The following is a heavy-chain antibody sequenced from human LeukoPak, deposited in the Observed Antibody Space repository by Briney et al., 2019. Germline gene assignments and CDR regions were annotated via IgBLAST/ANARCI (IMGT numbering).Heavy chain of an antibody. CDR1: GFTFSSYA. CDR2: ISGSGGST. V-gene: IGHV3-23*01. D-gene: IGHD6-13*01. J-gene: IGHJ6*02. Sequence: GGSLRLSCAASGFTFSSYAMSWVRQAPGKGLEWVSAISGSGGSTYYADSVKGRFTISRDNSKNTLYLQMNSLRAEDTAVYYCALGGIAAAAYYYYGMDVWGQGTTVTVSS. CDR3: ALGGIAAAAYYYYGMDV.